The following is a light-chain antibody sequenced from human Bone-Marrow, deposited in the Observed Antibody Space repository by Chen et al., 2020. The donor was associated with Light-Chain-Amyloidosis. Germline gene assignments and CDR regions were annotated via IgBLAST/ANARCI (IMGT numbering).Light chain of an antibody. V-gene: IGLV2-14*01. CDR3: SSFTSRSTRV. CDR1: SSDVGGYNY. CDR2: EVS. J-gene: IGLJ3*02. Sequence: QSALTQPASVSGSPGQSITISCTGTSSDVGGYNYVSWYQHHPGEAPKLMIYEVSNRPSGVSNRFSCSKSGNPASLTISGLQAEDEADYYCSSFTSRSTRVFGGGTKLTVL.